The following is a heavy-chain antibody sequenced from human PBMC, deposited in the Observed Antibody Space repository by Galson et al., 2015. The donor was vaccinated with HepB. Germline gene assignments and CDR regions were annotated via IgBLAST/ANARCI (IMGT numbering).Heavy chain of an antibody. CDR3: ARADLVPAAHGPDY. CDR2: IIPIFGTA. CDR1: GGTFSSYA. V-gene: IGHV1-69*13. J-gene: IGHJ4*02. Sequence: SVKVSCKASGGTFSSYAISWVRQAPGQGLEWMGGIIPIFGTANYAQKFQGRVTITADESTSTAYMELSSLRSEDTAAYYCARADLVPAAHGPDYWGQGTLVPVSS. D-gene: IGHD2-2*01.